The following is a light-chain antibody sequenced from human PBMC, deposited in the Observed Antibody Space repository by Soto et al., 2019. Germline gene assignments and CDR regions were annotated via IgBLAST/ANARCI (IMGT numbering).Light chain of an antibody. Sequence: EVLLTQSPATLSLSPGERATLSCRASQSVGSYLAWYQQKPGQAPRLLIYDASKRATDIPTRFSGSGSGTDFTITISSLEPEDFAVYYCQQRNNGPRITCGEGTRLEIK. CDR3: QQRNNGPRIT. CDR2: DAS. CDR1: QSVGSY. J-gene: IGKJ5*01. V-gene: IGKV3-11*01.